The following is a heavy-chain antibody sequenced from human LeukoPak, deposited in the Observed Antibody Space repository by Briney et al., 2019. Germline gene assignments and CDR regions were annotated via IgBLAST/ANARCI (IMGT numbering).Heavy chain of an antibody. J-gene: IGHJ3*02. V-gene: IGHV4-59*01. Sequence: PSETLSLTCTVSGGSISSYYWSWIRQPPGKGLEWIGYIYYSGSTNYNPSLKSRVTISVDTSKNQFSLKLSSVTAADTAVYYCARGYYDSSGYYVDAFDIWGRGTMVTVSS. CDR3: ARGYYDSSGYYVDAFDI. D-gene: IGHD3-22*01. CDR2: IYYSGST. CDR1: GGSISSYY.